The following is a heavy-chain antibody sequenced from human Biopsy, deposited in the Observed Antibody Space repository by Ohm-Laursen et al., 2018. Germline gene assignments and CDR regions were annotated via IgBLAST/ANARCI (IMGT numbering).Heavy chain of an antibody. D-gene: IGHD3-3*01. CDR3: ARTPRDSFWSGSYKRGLWFDP. CDR1: GGSIISYY. V-gene: IGHV4-59*07. Sequence: SDTLSLTCSVSGGSIISYYWTWIRQPPGKGLEWIGHVYNGGITNYNPSLKSRVTISKDTSKNQFSLQVNSVTAPDTAVYYCARTPRDSFWSGSYKRGLWFDPWGQGTLVIVSS. CDR2: VYNGGIT. J-gene: IGHJ5*02.